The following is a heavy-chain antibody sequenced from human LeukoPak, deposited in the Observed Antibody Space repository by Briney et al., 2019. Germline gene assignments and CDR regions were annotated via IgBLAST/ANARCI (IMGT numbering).Heavy chain of an antibody. V-gene: IGHV4-59*01. CDR1: GGSFSGYY. CDR3: ARDNYYEGAFDV. CDR2: VYYSGST. J-gene: IGHJ3*01. D-gene: IGHD3-22*01. Sequence: SETLSLTCAVYGGSFSGYYWSWIRQPPGKGLEWIGYVYYSGSTNYNPSLKSRVTISLDASKNQFSLKLSSVTAADTAVYYCARDNYYEGAFDVWGQGTMVTVSS.